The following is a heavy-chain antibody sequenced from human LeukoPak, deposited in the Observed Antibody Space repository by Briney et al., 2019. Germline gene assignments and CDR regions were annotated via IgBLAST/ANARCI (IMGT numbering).Heavy chain of an antibody. Sequence: GGSLRLSCAASGFTSSNAWMSWVRQAPGKGLEWVGRIKSKTDGGTTDYAAPVKGRFTISRDDSKNTLYLQMNSLKTEDTAVYYCTTETLDRRIAAAGFDYWGQGTLVTVSS. D-gene: IGHD6-13*01. CDR3: TTETLDRRIAAAGFDY. CDR1: GFTSSNAW. J-gene: IGHJ4*02. V-gene: IGHV3-15*01. CDR2: IKSKTDGGTT.